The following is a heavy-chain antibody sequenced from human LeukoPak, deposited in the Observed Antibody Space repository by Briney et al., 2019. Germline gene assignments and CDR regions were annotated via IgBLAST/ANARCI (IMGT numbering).Heavy chain of an antibody. V-gene: IGHV1-8*01. J-gene: IGHJ3*02. CDR1: AYTFTSYD. CDR3: AIWDSATVVVTAIQGAFDI. D-gene: IGHD2-21*02. CDR2: MNPNSGNT. Sequence: ASVKVSCKATAYTFTSYDINWVLQATGQGLEWMGWMNPNSGNTGYAQKFQGRVTMTRNTSISTAYMELSSLRSEDTAVYYCAIWDSATVVVTAIQGAFDIWGQGTMVTVSS.